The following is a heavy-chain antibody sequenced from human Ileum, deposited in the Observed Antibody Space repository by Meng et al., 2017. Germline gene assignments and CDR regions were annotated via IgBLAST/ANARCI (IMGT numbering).Heavy chain of an antibody. CDR3: ARGVVSGSHYNTY. CDR2: IHHSGPT. V-gene: IGHV4-4*02. CDR1: GGSISSRIW. J-gene: IGHJ4*02. Sequence: QVQLQESGPGLVKPSGTLSLTCAVSGGSISSRIWWSWFRQPPEKGLEWIGEIHHSGPTNYSPSLKSRLTISVDKSKNQFSLKLQSVTAADTAVYFCARGVVSGSHYNTYWGQGILVTVSS. D-gene: IGHD3-10*01.